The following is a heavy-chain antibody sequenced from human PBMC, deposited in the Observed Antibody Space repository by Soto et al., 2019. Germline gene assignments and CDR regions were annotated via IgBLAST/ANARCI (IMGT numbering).Heavy chain of an antibody. J-gene: IGHJ6*02. CDR3: ARTDYCGGDCYVSRYYYYGMDV. Sequence: QVTLKESGPVLVKPTETLTLTCTVSGFSLSNARMGVSWIRQPPGKALEWLAHIFSNDEKSYSTSLKSRLTISKYTSKSQVVLTMTNMDPVDTATYYCARTDYCGGDCYVSRYYYYGMDVWGQGTTVTVSS. V-gene: IGHV2-26*01. CDR2: IFSNDEK. CDR1: GFSLSNARMG. D-gene: IGHD2-21*02.